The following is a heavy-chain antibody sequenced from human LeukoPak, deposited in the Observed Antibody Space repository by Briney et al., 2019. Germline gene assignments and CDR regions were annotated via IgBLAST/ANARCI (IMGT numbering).Heavy chain of an antibody. CDR2: IYISGST. CDR3: ARDFGNSYYGLDV. D-gene: IGHD3-10*01. J-gene: IGHJ6*02. CDR1: GASISSGSYY. Sequence: SETLSLTCTVSGASISSGSYYWSWIRQPAGKGLEWIGRIYISGSTNYNPSLKSRPTISVDTSKNQFSLKLSSVTAADTAVYYCARDFGNSYYGLDVWGQGTRVTVS. V-gene: IGHV4-61*02.